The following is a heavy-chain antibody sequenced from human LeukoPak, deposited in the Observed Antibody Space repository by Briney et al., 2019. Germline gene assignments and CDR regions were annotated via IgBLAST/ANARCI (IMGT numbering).Heavy chain of an antibody. CDR1: GGSISSSTYY. Sequence: PSETLSLTCTVSGGSISSSTYYWGWIRQPPGKGLEWIGSIYYSGSTYSNPSLKSRVTVSVDTSKSQFSLKLNSVTAADTAVYYCARQEQQLGYFDSWGQGTLVTVPS. V-gene: IGHV4-39*01. CDR2: IYYSGST. D-gene: IGHD6-13*01. J-gene: IGHJ4*02. CDR3: ARQEQQLGYFDS.